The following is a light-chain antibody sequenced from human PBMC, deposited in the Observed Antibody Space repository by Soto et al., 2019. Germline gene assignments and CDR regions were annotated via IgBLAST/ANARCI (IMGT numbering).Light chain of an antibody. CDR3: QQRSDWPWP. CDR2: GGS. J-gene: IGKJ1*01. Sequence: EIVLTQSPGTLSLSTGERATLSCRASQSVSTNYLAWYQQKPGQAPRLLIYGGSSRATGTPARFSGGGSGTDFTLTISNLEPEDFAVYYCQQRSDWPWPFGQGTKAAIK. CDR1: QSVSTNY. V-gene: IGKV3D-20*02.